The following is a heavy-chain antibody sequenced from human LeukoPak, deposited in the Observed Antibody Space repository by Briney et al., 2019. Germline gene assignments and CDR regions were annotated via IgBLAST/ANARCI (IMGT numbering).Heavy chain of an antibody. CDR2: LQNDGNEE. D-gene: IGHD3-22*01. CDR1: GFTFSSYG. J-gene: IGHJ4*02. Sequence: PGGSLRLSCAASGFTFSSYGTHWVRQAPGKGLEWVASLQNDGNEEHYAESLKGRFTISRDNAKNSLYLQMNSLRAEDTAVYYCAAPYYYDSTGGFDYWGQGTLVTVSS. CDR3: AAPYYYDSTGGFDY. V-gene: IGHV3-30*02.